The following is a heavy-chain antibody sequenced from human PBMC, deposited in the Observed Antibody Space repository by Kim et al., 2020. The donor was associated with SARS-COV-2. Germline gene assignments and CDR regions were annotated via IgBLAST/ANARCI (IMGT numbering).Heavy chain of an antibody. Sequence: GGSLRLSCAASGFTFSSYGMHWVRQAPGKGLEWVAVIWYDGSNKYYADSVKGRFTISRDNSKNTLYLQMNSLRAEDTAVYYCARAWYSGSYLNYYYYGMDVWGQGTTVTVSS. V-gene: IGHV3-33*01. CDR1: GFTFSSYG. CDR3: ARAWYSGSYLNYYYYGMDV. D-gene: IGHD1-26*01. J-gene: IGHJ6*02. CDR2: IWYDGSNK.